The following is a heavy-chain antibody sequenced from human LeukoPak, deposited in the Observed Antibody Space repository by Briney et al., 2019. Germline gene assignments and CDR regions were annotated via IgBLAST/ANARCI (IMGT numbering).Heavy chain of an antibody. V-gene: IGHV1-69*13. Sequence: SVKVSCKASGGTFSSYAISWVRQAPGQGLEWMGGIIPIFGTANYAQKFQGRVTITADESTGTAYMELSSLRSEDTAVYYCARDLAAAGRGFLDFWGQGTLVTVSS. CDR3: ARDLAAAGRGFLDF. J-gene: IGHJ4*02. D-gene: IGHD6-13*01. CDR1: GGTFSSYA. CDR2: IIPIFGTA.